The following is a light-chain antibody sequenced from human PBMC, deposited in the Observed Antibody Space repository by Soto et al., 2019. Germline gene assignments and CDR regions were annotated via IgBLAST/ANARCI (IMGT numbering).Light chain of an antibody. Sequence: EIVMTQSPATLSVSPGERVTLSCRASQSINNKVAWYQQKPGQAPRLLIYGASTRATGISARFSGSGSGTDFTLTISSLEPEDFAVYYCQQYGSSVWTFGQGTKVDIK. J-gene: IGKJ1*01. CDR2: GAS. CDR3: QQYGSSVWT. V-gene: IGKV3-15*01. CDR1: QSINNK.